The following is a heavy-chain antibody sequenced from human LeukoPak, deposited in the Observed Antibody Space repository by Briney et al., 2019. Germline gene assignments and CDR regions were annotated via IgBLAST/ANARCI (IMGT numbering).Heavy chain of an antibody. CDR2: INPNSGGT. Sequence: ASVKVSCKASGYTSTGYYMHWVRQAPGQGLEWMGWINPNSGGTNYAQKFQGRVTMTRDTSISTAYMELSRLRSEDTAVYYCARGGSGSRYWYFDLWGRGTLVTVSS. D-gene: IGHD3-22*01. V-gene: IGHV1-2*02. CDR1: GYTSTGYY. CDR3: ARGGSGSRYWYFDL. J-gene: IGHJ2*01.